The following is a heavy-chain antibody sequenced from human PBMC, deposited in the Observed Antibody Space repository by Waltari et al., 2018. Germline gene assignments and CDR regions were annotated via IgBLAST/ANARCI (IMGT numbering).Heavy chain of an antibody. CDR1: GGTFSSYA. CDR2: SIPIFGTA. V-gene: IGHV1-69*13. Sequence: QVQLVQSGAAVKKPGSSVKVSCKASGGTFSSYAISWVRQAPGQGLEWMGWSIPIFGTANYAQKFQGRVTMTADESTSTAYMERSSLRSEDTAVYYCATLPTPLVGSSWYYWGQGTLVTVSS. J-gene: IGHJ4*02. D-gene: IGHD6-13*01. CDR3: ATLPTPLVGSSWYY.